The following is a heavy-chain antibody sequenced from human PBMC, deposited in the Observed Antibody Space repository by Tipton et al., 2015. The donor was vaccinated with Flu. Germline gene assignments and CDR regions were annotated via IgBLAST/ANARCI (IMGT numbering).Heavy chain of an antibody. Sequence: TLSLTCTVSGGSISSGGYYWSWIRQHPGKGLEWIGYIYYSGSTYYNPSLKSRVTVSVDTSKNQFSLKLSSVTAADTAVYYCARAGIMITFGGVIVMDQSGMDVWGQGTTVTVSS. CDR3: ARAGIMITFGGVIVMDQSGMDV. CDR2: IYYSGST. J-gene: IGHJ6*02. V-gene: IGHV4-31*03. CDR1: GGSISSGGYY. D-gene: IGHD3-16*02.